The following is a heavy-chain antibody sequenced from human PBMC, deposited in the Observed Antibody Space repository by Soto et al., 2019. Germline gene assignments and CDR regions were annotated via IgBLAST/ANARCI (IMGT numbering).Heavy chain of an antibody. CDR2: TYYKSKWYY. D-gene: IGHD1-26*01. Sequence: PSQTLSLTCDISGDSVSSNSAGWNWIRRTPSRGLEWLGRTYYKSKWYYTYAASVKSRITVSPDTSKNQFSLQLTSVTPEDTVVYYCARGPRDEVSGHYYMDVWDKGTTVTVS. CDR3: ARGPRDEVSGHYYMDV. CDR1: GDSVSSNSAG. V-gene: IGHV6-1*01. J-gene: IGHJ6*03.